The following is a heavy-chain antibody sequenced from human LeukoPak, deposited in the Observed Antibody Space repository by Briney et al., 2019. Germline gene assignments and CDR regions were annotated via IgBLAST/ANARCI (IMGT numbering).Heavy chain of an antibody. D-gene: IGHD3-22*01. J-gene: IGHJ4*02. CDR3: AREGYYDSSGYLLKYYFDY. CDR2: TYYRSKWYN. V-gene: IGHV6-1*01. CDR1: GDSFSSNSAA. Sequence: PSQTLSLTCALSGDSFSSNSAAWNWIRQSPSRGLEWLGRTYYRSKWYNDYAVSVKSRITINPDTSKNQFSLQLNSVTPEDTAVYYCAREGYYDSSGYLLKYYFDYWGQGTLVTVSS.